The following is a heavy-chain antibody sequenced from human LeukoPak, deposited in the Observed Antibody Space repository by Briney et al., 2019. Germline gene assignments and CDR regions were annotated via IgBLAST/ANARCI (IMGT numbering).Heavy chain of an antibody. D-gene: IGHD6-19*01. CDR3: ARRSGIAVAGAFDY. J-gene: IGHJ4*02. V-gene: IGHV3-30*02. Sequence: GGSLRLSCAASGFTFSSYGMHWVRQAPGKGLEWVAFIRYDGSNKYYADSVKGRFTISRDNSKNTLYLQMNSLRAEDTAVYYCARRSGIAVAGAFDYWGQRTLVTVSS. CDR2: IRYDGSNK. CDR1: GFTFSSYG.